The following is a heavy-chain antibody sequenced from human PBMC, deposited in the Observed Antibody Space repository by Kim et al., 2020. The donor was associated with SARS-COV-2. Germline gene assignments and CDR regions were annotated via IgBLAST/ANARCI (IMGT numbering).Heavy chain of an antibody. V-gene: IGHV4-34*01. J-gene: IGHJ4*02. D-gene: IGHD6-13*01. CDR3: ARFSRSYSSSWFRTHYFDY. CDR1: GGSFSGYY. CDR2: INHSGST. Sequence: SETLSLTCAVYGGSFSGYYWSWIRQPPGKGLEWIGEINHSGSTNYNPSLKSRVTISVDTSKNQFSLKLSSVTAADTAVYYCARFSRSYSSSWFRTHYFDYWGQGTLVTVSS.